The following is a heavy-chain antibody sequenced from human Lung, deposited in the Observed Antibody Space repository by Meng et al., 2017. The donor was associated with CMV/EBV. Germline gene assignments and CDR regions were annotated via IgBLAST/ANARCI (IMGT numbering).Heavy chain of an antibody. Sequence: GEXXKISCAASGFTFSRYWMVWVRQAPGKGLEWVANIKGDDNKKYYLDSVKGRFTISRDNAKNSLYLQMNSLRAEDTAVYYCARDLNPSYKDFWADAFDSWXQGEXVT. CDR1: GFTFSRYW. V-gene: IGHV3-7*01. D-gene: IGHD3-3*01. CDR2: IKGDDNKK. J-gene: IGHJ3*02. CDR3: ARDLNPSYKDFWADAFDS.